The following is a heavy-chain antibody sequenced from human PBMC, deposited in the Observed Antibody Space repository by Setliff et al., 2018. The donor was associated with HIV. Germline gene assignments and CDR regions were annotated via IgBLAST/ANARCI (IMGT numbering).Heavy chain of an antibody. Sequence: SETLSLTCTVSGGSIHNYYWSWTRQPAGKGLEWIGRIYSSGSTNYSPSLKSRVTLSVDTSKNQFSLRLNSVTAADTAVYFCARDLPELTGRSFDPWGQGILVTVSS. J-gene: IGHJ5*02. D-gene: IGHD7-27*01. V-gene: IGHV4-4*07. CDR3: ARDLPELTGRSFDP. CDR1: GGSIHNYY. CDR2: IYSSGST.